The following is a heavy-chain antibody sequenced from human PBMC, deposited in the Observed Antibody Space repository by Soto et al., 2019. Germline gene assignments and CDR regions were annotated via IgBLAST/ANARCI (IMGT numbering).Heavy chain of an antibody. CDR2: IYPGDSDT. J-gene: IGHJ6*02. Sequence: GESLKISCKGSGYSFTSYWIAWVRQMPGKGLEWMGIIYPGDSDTRYSPSFQGQVTISADKSISTAYLQWSSLKASDTAMYYCARLPTTYYDFWSGYYNDYYYGMDVWGQGTTVTVSS. CDR3: ARLPTTYYDFWSGYYNDYYYGMDV. V-gene: IGHV5-51*01. D-gene: IGHD3-3*01. CDR1: GYSFTSYW.